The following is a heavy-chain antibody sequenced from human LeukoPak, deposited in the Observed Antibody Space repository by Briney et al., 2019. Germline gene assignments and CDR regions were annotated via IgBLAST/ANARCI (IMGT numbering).Heavy chain of an antibody. J-gene: IGHJ4*02. CDR3: ARQSYYSNPFDY. D-gene: IGHD4-11*01. Sequence: SETLSLTCTVSGGSISSSSYYWGWIRQPPGKGLEWIGSIYYSGSTYYNPSLKSRVTISVDTSKNQFSLKLSSVTAADTAVYYCARQSYYSNPFDYWGQGTLATVSS. CDR1: GGSISSSSYY. V-gene: IGHV4-39*01. CDR2: IYYSGST.